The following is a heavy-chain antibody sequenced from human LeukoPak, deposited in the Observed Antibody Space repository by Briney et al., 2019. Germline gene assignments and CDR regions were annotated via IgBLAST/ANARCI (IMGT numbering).Heavy chain of an antibody. V-gene: IGHV3-23*01. Sequence: GGSLRLSCAASGFTFSSYAMSWVRQAPGKGLEWVSAIIGSGVSTYYADSVKGRSTISRDNSKTTLYLQINSLRAEDTAVYYCAKDGLRLRELSQLDYWGQGTLVTVSS. CDR1: GFTFSSYA. CDR2: IIGSGVST. J-gene: IGHJ4*02. D-gene: IGHD3-16*02. CDR3: AKDGLRLRELSQLDY.